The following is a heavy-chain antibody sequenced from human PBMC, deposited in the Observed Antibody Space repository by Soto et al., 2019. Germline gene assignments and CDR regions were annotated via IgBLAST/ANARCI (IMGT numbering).Heavy chain of an antibody. Sequence: QVQLVESGGGVVQPGSGRSLRLSCAAAGFTFNKDAMHWVRQAPGKGLEWVAVITYDGSDKYKWYAESVKGRFTISRDNSKNTLYLEMYSLRPEDTAVYYCVKDLGGSWTFDYWGQGTLVTVSS. V-gene: IGHV3-30*18. J-gene: IGHJ4*02. CDR1: GFTFNKDA. D-gene: IGHD2-15*01. CDR3: VKDLGGSWTFDY. CDR2: ITYDGSDK.